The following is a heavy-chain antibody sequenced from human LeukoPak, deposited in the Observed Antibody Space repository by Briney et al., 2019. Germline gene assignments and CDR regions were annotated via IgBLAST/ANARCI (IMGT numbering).Heavy chain of an antibody. J-gene: IGHJ5*02. CDR2: INHSGST. CDR3: ARHLKSSRVVPAAMPGVPFDP. D-gene: IGHD2-2*01. V-gene: IGHV4-34*01. Sequence: SETLSLTCAVYGGSFSGYYWSWIRQPPGKGLEWIGEINHSGSTNYNPSLKSRVTISVDTSKNQFSLELSSVTAADTAVYYCARHLKSSRVVPAAMPGVPFDPWGQGTLVTVSS. CDR1: GGSFSGYY.